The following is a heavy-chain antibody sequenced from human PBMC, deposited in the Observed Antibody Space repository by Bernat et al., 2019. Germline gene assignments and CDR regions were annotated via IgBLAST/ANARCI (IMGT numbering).Heavy chain of an antibody. CDR3: ASNYYGSGRNGMDV. CDR1: GGTFSSYT. J-gene: IGHJ6*02. Sequence: QVQLVQSGAEVKKPGSSVKVSCKASGGTFSSYTISWVRQAPGQGLEWMGRIIPILGIANYAQKFQGRVTITADKSTSTAYMELSSLRSEDTAVYYCASNYYGSGRNGMDVWGQGTKVTVSS. V-gene: IGHV1-69*02. D-gene: IGHD3-10*01. CDR2: IIPILGIA.